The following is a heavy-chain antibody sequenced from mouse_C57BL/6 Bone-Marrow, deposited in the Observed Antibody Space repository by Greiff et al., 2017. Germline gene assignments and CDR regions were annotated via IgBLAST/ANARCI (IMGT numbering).Heavy chain of an antibody. J-gene: IGHJ2*01. CDR1: GFTFSSYA. CDR3: TRERGYGSSPYYFDY. V-gene: IGHV5-9-1*02. CDR2: ISSGGDYI. D-gene: IGHD1-1*01. Sequence: EVNLVESGEGLVKPGGSLKLSCAASGFTFSSYAMSWVRQTPEKRLEWVAYISSGGDYIYYADTVKGRFTISRDNARNTLYLQMSSLKSEDTAMYYCTRERGYGSSPYYFDYWGQGTTLTVSS.